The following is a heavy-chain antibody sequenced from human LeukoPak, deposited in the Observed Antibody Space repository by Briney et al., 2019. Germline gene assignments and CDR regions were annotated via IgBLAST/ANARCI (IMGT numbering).Heavy chain of an antibody. V-gene: IGHV3-48*03. CDR1: GFTFSSYE. J-gene: IGHJ6*03. Sequence: TGGSLRLSCAASGFTFSSYEMNWVRQAPGKGLEWVSYISDSGRSIYYADSVKGRFTISRENAKNSLYLQMNSLRAEDTAVYYCARSPIAYYYYYMDVWGKGTTVTISS. CDR2: ISDSGRSI. CDR3: ARSPIAYYYYYMDV. D-gene: IGHD6-13*01.